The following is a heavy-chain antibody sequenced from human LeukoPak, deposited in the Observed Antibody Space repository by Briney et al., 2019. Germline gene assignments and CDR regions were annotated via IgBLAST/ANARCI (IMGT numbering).Heavy chain of an antibody. CDR2: INSDGSTT. CDR1: GCTLSSHW. Sequence: GGSLRLSCAASGCTLSSHWMHWVRQAPGKGLVWVSRINSDGSTTNYADSVKGRFTISRDNAENTLYLQMNSLRVEDTAVYYCTRRVSATRWFDPWGQGTLVTVSS. D-gene: IGHD2-15*01. CDR3: TRRVSATRWFDP. J-gene: IGHJ5*02. V-gene: IGHV3-74*01.